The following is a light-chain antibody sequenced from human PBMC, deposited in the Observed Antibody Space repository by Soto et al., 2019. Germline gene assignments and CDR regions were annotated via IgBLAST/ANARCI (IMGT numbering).Light chain of an antibody. CDR3: QQYGSSRLT. CDR2: GAS. V-gene: IGKV3-20*01. Sequence: EIVLTQSPGTLSLSPGERVTLSCRASQSVTSSYLAWYQQEPGQAPRLLIYGASTRATGIPDRFSGSGSGTDFTLTISRLEPEDFAVYYCQQYGSSRLTFGGGTRWIS. J-gene: IGKJ4*01. CDR1: QSVTSSY.